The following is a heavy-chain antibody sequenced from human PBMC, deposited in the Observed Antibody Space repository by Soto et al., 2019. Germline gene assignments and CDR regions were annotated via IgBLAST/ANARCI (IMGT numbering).Heavy chain of an antibody. J-gene: IGHJ6*02. Sequence: QVQLVQSGAEVKKPGSSVKVSCKASGGTFSSYTISWVRQAPGQGLEWMGRIIPILGIANYAQKFQGRVTITADKSTSTAYMELSSLGSEDTAVYYCARARYYYDSSGSYYYYGMDVWGQGTTVTVSS. V-gene: IGHV1-69*02. CDR3: ARARYYYDSSGSYYYYGMDV. D-gene: IGHD3-22*01. CDR1: GGTFSSYT. CDR2: IIPILGIA.